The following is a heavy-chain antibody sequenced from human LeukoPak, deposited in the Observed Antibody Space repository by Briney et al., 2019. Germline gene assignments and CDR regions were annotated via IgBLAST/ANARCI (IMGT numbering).Heavy chain of an antibody. J-gene: IGHJ4*02. CDR2: INHSGST. Sequence: SETLSLTCAVYGGSFSGYYWSWIRQPPGKGLEWIGEINHSGSTNYNPSLKSRVTISVDTSKNQFSLKLSPVTAADTAVYYCARGRGGFAVYYFDYWGQGTLVTVSS. D-gene: IGHD6-19*01. CDR1: GGSFSGYY. CDR3: ARGRGGFAVYYFDY. V-gene: IGHV4-34*01.